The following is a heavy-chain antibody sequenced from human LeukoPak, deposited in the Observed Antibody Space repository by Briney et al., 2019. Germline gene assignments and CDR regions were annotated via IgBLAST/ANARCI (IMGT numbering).Heavy chain of an antibody. V-gene: IGHV3-30*04. D-gene: IGHD3-22*01. J-gene: IGHJ3*02. Sequence: PGRSLRLSCAASGFTFSSFAMHWVRQGPGKGLEWVAVISYDGSNKYYAGSVQGRFTISRDNSKNTLYLHMNSLRAEDTAVYYCATLDYYDSSGYIDVFDIWGQGTMVTVSS. CDR3: ATLDYYDSSGYIDVFDI. CDR2: ISYDGSNK. CDR1: GFTFSSFA.